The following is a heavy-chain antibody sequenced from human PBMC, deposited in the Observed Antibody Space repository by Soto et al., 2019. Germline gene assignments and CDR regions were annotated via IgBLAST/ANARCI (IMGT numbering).Heavy chain of an antibody. CDR2: INPNSGGT. V-gene: IGHV1-2*04. D-gene: IGHD3-22*01. CDR3: ARGAGTYYYDSSGYYYPYYFDY. CDR1: GYTFTGYY. J-gene: IGHJ4*02. Sequence: ASVKVSCKASGYTFTGYYMHWVRQAPGQGLEWMGWINPNSGGTNYAQKFQGWVTMTRDTSISTAYMELSRLRSDDTAVCYCARGAGTYYYDSSGYYYPYYFDYWGQGTLVTVS.